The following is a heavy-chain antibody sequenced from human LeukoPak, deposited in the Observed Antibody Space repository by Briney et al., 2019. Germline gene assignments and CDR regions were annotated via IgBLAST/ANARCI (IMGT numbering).Heavy chain of an antibody. J-gene: IGHJ3*02. CDR3: ARGGGLYYDILTGYYFSPHAFDI. D-gene: IGHD3-9*01. CDR2: ISSSSNYI. V-gene: IGHV3-21*01. Sequence: GGSLRLSCAASGFTFSSYSMNWVRQTPGKGLEWVSSISSSSNYIYYADSVKGRFTISRDNAKNSLYLQMNSPRAEDTAVYYCARGGGLYYDILTGYYFSPHAFDIWGQGTMVTVSS. CDR1: GFTFSSYS.